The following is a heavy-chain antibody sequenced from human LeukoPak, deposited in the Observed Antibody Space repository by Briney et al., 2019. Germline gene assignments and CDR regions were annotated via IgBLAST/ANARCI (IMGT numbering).Heavy chain of an antibody. Sequence: PGGSLRLSCAASGFTVSSVYMTWVRQAPGKGLEWVSVIYSAGTTYSADSVKGRFTISRDNSKNTAYLQMNSLRVEDTAVYYCARSTDWFQKIFDYWGQGALVTVSS. CDR2: IYSAGTT. J-gene: IGHJ4*02. CDR3: ARSTDWFQKIFDY. CDR1: GFTVSSVY. D-gene: IGHD3-9*01. V-gene: IGHV3-53*01.